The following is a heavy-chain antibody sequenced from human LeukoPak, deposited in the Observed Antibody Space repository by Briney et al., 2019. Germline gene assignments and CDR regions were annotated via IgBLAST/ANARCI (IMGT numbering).Heavy chain of an antibody. CDR1: GGSFSGYY. CDR3: ARKEGITGTTFLFDY. J-gene: IGHJ4*02. Sequence: SETQSLTCAVYGGSFSGYYWSWIRQPPGKGLEWIGEINHSGSTNYNPSLKSRVTISVDTSKNQFSLKLSSVTAADTAVYYCARKEGITGTTFLFDYWGQGTLVTVSS. CDR2: INHSGST. D-gene: IGHD1-7*01. V-gene: IGHV4-34*01.